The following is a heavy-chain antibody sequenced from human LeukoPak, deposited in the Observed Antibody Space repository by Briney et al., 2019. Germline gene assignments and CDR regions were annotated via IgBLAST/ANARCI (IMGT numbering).Heavy chain of an antibody. D-gene: IGHD5-12*01. CDR2: ISWDGGST. J-gene: IGHJ4*02. Sequence: PGGSLRLSCAASGFTFDDYTMHWVRQAPGKGLKWVSLISWDGGSTYYADSVKGRFTISRDNSKNSLYLQMNSLRTEDTALYYCAKGGSRWLQFLFDYWGQGTLVTVSS. CDR1: GFTFDDYT. CDR3: AKGGSRWLQFLFDY. V-gene: IGHV3-43*01.